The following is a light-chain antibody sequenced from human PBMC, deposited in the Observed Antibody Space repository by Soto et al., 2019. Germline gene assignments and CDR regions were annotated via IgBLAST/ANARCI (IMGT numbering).Light chain of an antibody. J-gene: IGKJ3*01. Sequence: EIVLTQSPATLSLSPGDRATLSCRASQNVRTYLGWYQQKPGQAPRLLIYDASNRATGIPARFSGSGYGTDFTLTDRSLEPEDFAVYYCQQRATWPPFTFGPGTKVDLK. CDR2: DAS. CDR3: QQRATWPPFT. CDR1: QNVRTY. V-gene: IGKV3-11*01.